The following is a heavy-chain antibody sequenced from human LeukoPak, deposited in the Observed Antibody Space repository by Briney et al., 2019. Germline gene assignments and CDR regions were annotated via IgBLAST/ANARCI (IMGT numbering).Heavy chain of an antibody. D-gene: IGHD3-10*01. CDR2: IRYDGSNK. CDR1: RFTFSSYG. Sequence: SGGSLRLSCAASRFTFSSYGMHWVRQAPGKGLEWVAFIRYDGSNKYYADSVKGRFTISRDNSKNTLYLQMNSLRAEDTAVYYCAKDPGVTMVRGVIRGFDYWGQGTLVTVSS. CDR3: AKDPGVTMVRGVIRGFDY. V-gene: IGHV3-30*02. J-gene: IGHJ4*02.